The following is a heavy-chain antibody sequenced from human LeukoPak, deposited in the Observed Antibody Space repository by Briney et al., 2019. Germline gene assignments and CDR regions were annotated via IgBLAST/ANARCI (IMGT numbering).Heavy chain of an antibody. CDR2: INHSGST. V-gene: IGHV4-34*01. CDR1: GGSFSGYY. J-gene: IGHJ4*02. Sequence: SETLSLTCAVYGGSFSGYYWSWIRQPPGKGLEWIGEINHSGSTNYNPSLKSRVTISVDTSKNQFSLKLSSVTAADTAVYYCARRWGMSDCSSTSCSNFDYWGQGTLVTVSS. D-gene: IGHD2-2*01. CDR3: ARRWGMSDCSSTSCSNFDY.